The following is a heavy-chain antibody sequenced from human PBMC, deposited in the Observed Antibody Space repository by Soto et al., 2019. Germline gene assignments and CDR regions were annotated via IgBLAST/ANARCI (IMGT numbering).Heavy chain of an antibody. V-gene: IGHV5-51*01. J-gene: IGHJ6*02. CDR2: IYPGDSDT. CDR3: ARRSGVLGCRSTSCYPHYYYYGMDV. CDR1: GYSFTSYW. Sequence: HGESLKISCKGSGYSFTSYWLGWVRQMPRKGLEWMGIIYPGDSDTRYSPSFQGQVTISADKSISTAYLQWSSLKASDTAMYYCARRSGVLGCRSTSCYPHYYYYGMDVWGQGTTVTVSS. D-gene: IGHD2-2*01.